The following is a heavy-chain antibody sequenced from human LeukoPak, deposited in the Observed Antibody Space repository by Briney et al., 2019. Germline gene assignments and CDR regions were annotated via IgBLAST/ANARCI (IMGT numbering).Heavy chain of an antibody. CDR2: ISSDGNKN. D-gene: IGHD2-21*02. CDR1: GFTFSSYG. CDR3: AKHDGPIVVVTVKLDY. Sequence: GGFLRLSCVASGFTFSSYGMHWVRQAPGKGLEWVAFISSDGNKNYYEDSVKGRFTISRDNSKNTLFLQMSSLRPEDTAVYYCAKHDGPIVVVTVKLDYWGQGTLVTVSS. V-gene: IGHV3-30*18. J-gene: IGHJ4*02.